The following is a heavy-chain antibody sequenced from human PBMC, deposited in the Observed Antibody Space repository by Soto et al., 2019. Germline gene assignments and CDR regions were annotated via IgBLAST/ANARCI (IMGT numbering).Heavy chain of an antibody. CDR2: IYYSGSN. CDR1: GDSLRSYY. Sequence: PSLSSIVPGDSLRSYYWSWIRQLAGQGLEWMEYIYYSGSNNYNHSRKSRITISLDTSKTHSAQKLSSVTAADAAVYYFARETRYCRGTSCYVFDYWVQGTPVTVSS. J-gene: IGHJ4*02. D-gene: IGHD2-2*01. V-gene: IGHV4-59*01. CDR3: ARETRYCRGTSCYVFDY.